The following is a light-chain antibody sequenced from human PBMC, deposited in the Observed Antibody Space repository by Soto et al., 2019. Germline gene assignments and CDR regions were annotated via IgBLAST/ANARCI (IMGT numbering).Light chain of an antibody. CDR3: LLTFRGPWV. CDR2: DTS. Sequence: QAVVTQEPSLTVSPGGTVTLTCASSTGAVTSGHHPDWFQQKPGQAPRILIFDTSNRHSWTPARFSGSLLGGQAALTLSGAQPEDEAEYYCLLTFRGPWVFGGGTKLTVL. J-gene: IGLJ3*02. CDR1: TGAVTSGHH. V-gene: IGLV7-46*01.